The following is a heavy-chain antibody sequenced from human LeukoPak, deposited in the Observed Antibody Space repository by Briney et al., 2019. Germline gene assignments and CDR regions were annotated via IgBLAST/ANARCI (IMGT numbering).Heavy chain of an antibody. CDR1: GFTFNDYY. Sequence: GGSLRLSCAASGFTFNDYYMSWIRQAPGKGLEWVSYISSSGSTIYYADSVKGRFTISRDNAKNSLYLQMNSLRAEDTAVYYCARDISPYCGGDCYFDYWGQGTLVTVSS. CDR2: ISSSGSTI. D-gene: IGHD2-21*02. J-gene: IGHJ4*02. CDR3: ARDISPYCGGDCYFDY. V-gene: IGHV3-11*04.